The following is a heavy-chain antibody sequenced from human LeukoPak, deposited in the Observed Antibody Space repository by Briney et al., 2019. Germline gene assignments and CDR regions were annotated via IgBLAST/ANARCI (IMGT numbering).Heavy chain of an antibody. CDR2: IYYTGRT. D-gene: IGHD6-13*01. J-gene: IGHJ1*01. V-gene: IGHV4-39*07. CDR3: ARSPIAAAGTYFQH. Sequence: SETLSLTCTVSGDFISSSSYYWGWIRQPPGKGLEWIGSIYYTGRTYYNPSLKSRVTISVDTSKNQFSLKLSSVTAADTAVYYCARSPIAAAGTYFQHWGQGTLVTVPS. CDR1: GDFISSSSYY.